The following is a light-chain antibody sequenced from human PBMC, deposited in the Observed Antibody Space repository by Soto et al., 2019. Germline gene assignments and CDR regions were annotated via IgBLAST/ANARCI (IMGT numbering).Light chain of an antibody. CDR1: SSNIGAGYD. Sequence: QSALTQPPSVSGAPGQRVTISCTGSSSNIGAGYDVDWYQQLPGTAPKLLIYGNSNRPSGVPDRFSGSKSGTSASLAITGLQAEDEADYYCQSYDSSLSGSVFGGGTKVTVL. CDR2: GNS. J-gene: IGLJ2*01. CDR3: QSYDSSLSGSV. V-gene: IGLV1-40*01.